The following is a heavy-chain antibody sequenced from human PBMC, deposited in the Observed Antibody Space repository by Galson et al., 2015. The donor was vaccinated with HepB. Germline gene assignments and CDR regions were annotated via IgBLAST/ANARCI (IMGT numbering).Heavy chain of an antibody. CDR1: GFTVSSNY. V-gene: IGHV3-53*05. CDR2: IYSGGST. CDR3: AKDASPYYYGSGSLFDY. Sequence: SLRLSCAASGFTVSSNYMSWVRQAPGKGLEWVSVIYSGGSTYYADSVKGRFTISRDNSKNTLYLQMNSLRAEDTTVYYCAKDASPYYYGSGSLFDYWGQGTQVTVSS. J-gene: IGHJ4*02. D-gene: IGHD3-10*01.